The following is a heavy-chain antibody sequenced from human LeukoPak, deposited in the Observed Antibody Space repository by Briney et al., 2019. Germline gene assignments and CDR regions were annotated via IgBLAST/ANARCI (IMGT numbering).Heavy chain of an antibody. D-gene: IGHD4-23*01. J-gene: IGHJ3*02. CDR3: ARAGGNAFAFDI. Sequence: SQTLSLTCAVSGGSISSGGYSWSWIRQPPGKGLECIGYIYHSGSTYYNPSLKSRVTISVDRSKNQFSLKLSSVTAADTAVYYCARAGGNAFAFDIWGQGTMVTVSS. V-gene: IGHV4-30-2*01. CDR1: GGSISSGGYS. CDR2: IYHSGST.